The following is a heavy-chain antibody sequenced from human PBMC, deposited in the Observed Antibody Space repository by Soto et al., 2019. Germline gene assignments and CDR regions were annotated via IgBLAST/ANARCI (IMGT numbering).Heavy chain of an antibody. V-gene: IGHV4-30-4*01. J-gene: IGHJ4*02. D-gene: IGHD4-17*01. Sequence: QVQLQESGPGLVKPSQTLSLTCTVSGGSISSGNYYWSWIRQPPGKGLEWIGFISYSGTTHYSASFRSRVSISVATSKTQFSLDLSSVTAADTAVYYCATMGTPVTGLYYFDYWGQGTLVTVSS. CDR1: GGSISSGNYY. CDR2: ISYSGTT. CDR3: ATMGTPVTGLYYFDY.